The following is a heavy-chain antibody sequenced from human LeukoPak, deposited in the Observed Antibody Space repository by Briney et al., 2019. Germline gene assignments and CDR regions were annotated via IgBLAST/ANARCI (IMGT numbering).Heavy chain of an antibody. CDR2: IIPIFGTA. CDR1: GGTFSSYA. V-gene: IGHV1-69*05. CDR3: ARDRQGLATLDY. Sequence: SVKVSCKASGGTFSSYAISWVRQAPGQGLEWMGGIIPIFGTANYAQKFQGRVTMTRDMSTGTVDMELSSLRSEDTAAYYCARDRQGLATLDYWGQGTLVTVSS. J-gene: IGHJ4*02. D-gene: IGHD6-19*01.